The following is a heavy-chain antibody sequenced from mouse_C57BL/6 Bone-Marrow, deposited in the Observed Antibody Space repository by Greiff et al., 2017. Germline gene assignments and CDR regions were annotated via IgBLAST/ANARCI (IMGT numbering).Heavy chain of an antibody. D-gene: IGHD1-1*01. Sequence: QVQLKQSGAELVKPGASVKISCKASGYAFSSYWMNWVKQRPGKGLEWIGQIYPGDGDTNYNGKFKGKATLTADKSSSTAYMQLSSLTSEDSAVYFCARSRYYGSSWYYAMDYWGQGTSVTVSS. V-gene: IGHV1-80*01. CDR1: GYAFSSYW. CDR2: IYPGDGDT. CDR3: ARSRYYGSSWYYAMDY. J-gene: IGHJ4*01.